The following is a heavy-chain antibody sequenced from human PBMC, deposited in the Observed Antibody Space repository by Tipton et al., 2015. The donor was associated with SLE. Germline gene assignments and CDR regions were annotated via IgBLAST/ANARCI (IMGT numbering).Heavy chain of an antibody. CDR1: GGSLSSYY. Sequence: TLSLTCTVSGGSLSSYYWSWIRQPPGKGLEWIGYIYTSGSTNYNPSLKSRVTISVDTSKNQFSLKLSSVTAADTAVYYCARGQIGNYGYWGQGTLVTVSS. D-gene: IGHD1-7*01. V-gene: IGHV4-4*08. J-gene: IGHJ4*02. CDR3: ARGQIGNYGY. CDR2: IYTSGST.